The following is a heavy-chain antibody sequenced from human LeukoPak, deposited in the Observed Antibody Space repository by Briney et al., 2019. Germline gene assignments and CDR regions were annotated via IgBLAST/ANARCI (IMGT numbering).Heavy chain of an antibody. CDR3: ARDQTNYYDSSGYSNWFDP. V-gene: IGHV3-48*02. CDR2: ISSSSSTI. Sequence: GGSLRLSCAASGFTFSSYSMNWVRQAPGKGLEWVSYISSSSSTIYYADSVKGRFTISRDNAKNSLYLHMNSLRDEDTAVYYCARDQTNYYDSSGYSNWFDPWGQGTLVTVSS. J-gene: IGHJ5*02. D-gene: IGHD3-22*01. CDR1: GFTFSSYS.